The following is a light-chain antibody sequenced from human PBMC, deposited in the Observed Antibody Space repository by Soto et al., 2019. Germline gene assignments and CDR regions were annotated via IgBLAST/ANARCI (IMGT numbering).Light chain of an antibody. CDR3: SSYAGSDSLV. CDR1: SSDIGRYDY. Sequence: QSALTQPPSASGSPGQSVTISCTGSSSDIGRYDYVSWYQQHPDKAPKLLLSEVIHRPSGVPDRFSGSKSGHTASLTVSGLRAEDEATYYCSSYAGSDSLVFGGGTQLTVL. CDR2: EVI. J-gene: IGLJ2*01. V-gene: IGLV2-8*01.